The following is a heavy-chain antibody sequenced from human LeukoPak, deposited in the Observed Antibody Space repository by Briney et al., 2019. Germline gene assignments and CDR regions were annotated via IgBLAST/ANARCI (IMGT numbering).Heavy chain of an antibody. CDR1: GFTFSSYG. D-gene: IGHD6-13*01. Sequence: GGSLRLSCAASGFTFSSYGMHWVRQAPGKGLEWVAFIQYDGSNKYYADSVKGRFTISRDNSKNTLYLQMNSLRAEDTAVYYCAKDGIGYSSSWYYFDYWGQGTLVTVSS. CDR3: AKDGIGYSSSWYYFDY. J-gene: IGHJ4*02. CDR2: IQYDGSNK. V-gene: IGHV3-30*02.